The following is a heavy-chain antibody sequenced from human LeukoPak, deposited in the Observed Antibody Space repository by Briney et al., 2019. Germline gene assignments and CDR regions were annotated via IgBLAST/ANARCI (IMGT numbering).Heavy chain of an antibody. CDR3: ARDPYSGSYGNDYYYMDV. CDR1: GFTFSSYN. J-gene: IGHJ6*03. D-gene: IGHD1-26*01. Sequence: GGSLRLSCAASGFTFSSYNMNWVRQAPGKGLEWVSSITSSSTYIYYADSVKGRFTISRDNARNSLYLQMNSLRAEDTAVYYCARDPYSGSYGNDYYYMDVWGKGTTVTISS. CDR2: ITSSSTYI. V-gene: IGHV3-21*01.